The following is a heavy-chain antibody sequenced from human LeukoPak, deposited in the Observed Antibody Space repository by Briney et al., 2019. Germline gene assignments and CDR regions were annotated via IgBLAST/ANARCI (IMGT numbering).Heavy chain of an antibody. Sequence: GGSLRLSCAASGFTFSNYWMHWVRQAPGKGLVWVSRISSDESSTTYADSVKGRFTISRDNARNSLYLQMNNLRGEGTAIYYCARDAGNSGYGCDLWGQGTLVTVSS. CDR1: GFTFSNYW. D-gene: IGHD5-12*01. CDR2: ISSDESST. J-gene: IGHJ5*02. CDR3: ARDAGNSGYGCDL. V-gene: IGHV3-74*01.